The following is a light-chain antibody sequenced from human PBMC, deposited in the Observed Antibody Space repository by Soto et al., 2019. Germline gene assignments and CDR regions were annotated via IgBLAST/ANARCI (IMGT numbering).Light chain of an antibody. V-gene: IGKV4-1*01. J-gene: IGKJ2*01. CDR3: QQADSSPHA. CDR1: QSVLSSSNQKNY. Sequence: DIVMTQSPDSLAVSLGERATINCTSSQSVLSSSNQKNYLAWYQQKPGQPPKLLIDWASTRDSGVPDRFSGSGSGQDGTLTLSSLQAEDVAVYYWQQADSSPHAFGQVTKRGIK. CDR2: WAS.